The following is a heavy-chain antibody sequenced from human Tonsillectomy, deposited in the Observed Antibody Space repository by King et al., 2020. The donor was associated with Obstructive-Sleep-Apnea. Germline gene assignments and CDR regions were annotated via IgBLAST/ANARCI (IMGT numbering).Heavy chain of an antibody. CDR3: AKARQPYVSGEDYFDY. D-gene: IGHD6-19*01. CDR2: IIGSGGST. V-gene: IGHV3-23*04. CDR1: GFTFSSYA. J-gene: IGHJ4*02. Sequence: VQLVESGGGLVQPGGSLRLSCAASGFTFSSYAMSWVRQAPGKGLEWVSVIIGSGGSTYYANSVKGRFTISRDNSKTTLYRQMNSLRAEDTAVYYCAKARQPYVSGEDYFDYWGQGTLVTVSS.